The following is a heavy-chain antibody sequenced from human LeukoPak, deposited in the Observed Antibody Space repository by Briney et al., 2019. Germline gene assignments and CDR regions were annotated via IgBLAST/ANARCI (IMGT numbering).Heavy chain of an antibody. CDR2: IYYSGST. J-gene: IGHJ2*01. CDR1: GGSISSYY. V-gene: IGHV4-59*01. CDR3: AREVYCGGEGYLDWYFDL. D-gene: IGHD2-21*01. Sequence: SETLSLTCTVSGGSISSYYWSWIRQPPGKGLEWIGYIYYSGSTNYNPSLKSRVTISVDTSKNQFSLKLSSVTAADTAVYYCAREVYCGGEGYLDWYFDLWGRRTLVTVSS.